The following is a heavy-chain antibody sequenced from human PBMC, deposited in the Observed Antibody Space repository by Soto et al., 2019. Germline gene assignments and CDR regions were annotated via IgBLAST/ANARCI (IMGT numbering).Heavy chain of an antibody. CDR2: IDPGASST. D-gene: IGHD1-26*01. Sequence: PGESLKISCQGSGYSFTTYWISWVRQMPGKGLEWMGKIDPGASSTNYSPSFRGHITISVDRSINTAHLQFSSLKAADTAVYYCARLEKWYYNYYGLDVWGQGTMVTVSS. J-gene: IGHJ6*02. CDR1: GYSFTTYW. V-gene: IGHV5-10-1*01. CDR3: ARLEKWYYNYYGLDV.